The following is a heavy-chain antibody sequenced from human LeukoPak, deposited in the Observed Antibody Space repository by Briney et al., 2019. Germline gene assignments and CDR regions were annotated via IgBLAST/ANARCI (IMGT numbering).Heavy chain of an antibody. CDR2: IKEDGSEK. CDR3: ARDSHYSSDF. J-gene: IGHJ4*02. V-gene: IGHV3-7*05. CDR1: GFTFSSYW. D-gene: IGHD6-6*01. Sequence: GGSLRLSCAAYGFTFSSYWMRWVRQAPGKGLEWVANIKEDGSEKYYVDSAKGRFTISRDNAKNSLYLQMNSLRAEDTAVYYCARDSHYSSDFWGQGTLVTVSS.